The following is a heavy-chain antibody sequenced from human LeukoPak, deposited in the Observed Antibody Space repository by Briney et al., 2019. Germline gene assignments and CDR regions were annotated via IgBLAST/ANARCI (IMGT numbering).Heavy chain of an antibody. Sequence: ASVKVSCKASGYTFTSYGISWVRQAPGHGLEWMGWISAYNGNTNYAQKLQGRVTMTTDTSTSTAYMALRSVRSDDTAVYYCARAVQWQTQLPTSYWGQGTLVTVSS. V-gene: IGHV1-18*01. CDR1: GYTFTSYG. D-gene: IGHD6-19*01. CDR3: ARAVQWQTQLPTSY. CDR2: ISAYNGNT. J-gene: IGHJ4*02.